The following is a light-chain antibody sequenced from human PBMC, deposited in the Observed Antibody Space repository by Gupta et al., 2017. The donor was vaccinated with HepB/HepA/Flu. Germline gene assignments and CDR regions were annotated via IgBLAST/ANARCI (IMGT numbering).Light chain of an antibody. J-gene: IGKJ4*01. V-gene: IGKV1-39*01. CDR2: AAS. CDR1: QNINKY. Sequence: DIQMTQSPSSLSASVGDRVTITCRASQNINKYVNWYQQKPGKAQKFLIYAASTMQSGVPSRFRGSGSGTESTPTISSLQTEDFATYSRQQSYWTPLTFGEGTKVEIK. CDR3: QQSYWTPLT.